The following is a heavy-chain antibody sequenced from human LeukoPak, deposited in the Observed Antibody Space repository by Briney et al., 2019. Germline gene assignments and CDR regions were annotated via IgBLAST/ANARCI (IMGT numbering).Heavy chain of an antibody. CDR2: IYHSGST. CDR1: GYSISSGYY. CDR3: ARDIFKYYYGSGSHSPPFDP. V-gene: IGHV4-38-2*02. J-gene: IGHJ5*02. Sequence: SETLSLTCTVSGYSISSGYYWGWIRQPPGKGLEWIGSIYHSGSTYYNPSLKSRVTISVDTSKNQFSLKLSSVTAADTAVYYCARDIFKYYYGSGSHSPPFDPWGQGTLVTVSS. D-gene: IGHD3-10*01.